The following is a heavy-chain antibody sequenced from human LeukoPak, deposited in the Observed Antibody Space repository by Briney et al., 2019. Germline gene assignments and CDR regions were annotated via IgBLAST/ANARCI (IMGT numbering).Heavy chain of an antibody. V-gene: IGHV1-69*13. Sequence: ASVKVSCKASGGTFSSYAISWVRQAPGQGLEWMGGIIPIFGTANYAQKFQGRVTITADESTSTAYMELSSLRSEDTAVYYCARDIAAAGTFDAFDIWGQGTMVTVSS. D-gene: IGHD6-13*01. CDR1: GGTFSSYA. CDR3: ARDIAAAGTFDAFDI. CDR2: IIPIFGTA. J-gene: IGHJ3*02.